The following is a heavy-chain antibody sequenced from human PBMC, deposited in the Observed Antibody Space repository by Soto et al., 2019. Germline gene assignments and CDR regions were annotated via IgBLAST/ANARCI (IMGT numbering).Heavy chain of an antibody. V-gene: IGHV4-59*01. CDR1: GGSISSYY. CDR3: ARGYGDYVLDY. J-gene: IGHJ4*02. CDR2: IYYSGST. Sequence: PSETLSLTCTASGGSISSYYWSWIRQPPGKGLEWIGYIYYSGSTNYNPSLKSRVTISVDTSKNQFSLKLSSVTAADTAVYYCARGYGDYVLDYWGQGTLVTVSS. D-gene: IGHD4-17*01.